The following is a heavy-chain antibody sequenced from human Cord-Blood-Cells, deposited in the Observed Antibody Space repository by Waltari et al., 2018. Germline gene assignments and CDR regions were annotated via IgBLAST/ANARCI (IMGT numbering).Heavy chain of an antibody. CDR1: GGSISSSSYY. D-gene: IGHD4-17*01. CDR3: ARSYKSMTTVTYFDY. J-gene: IGHJ4*02. V-gene: IGHV4-39*01. CDR2: IYYSGST. Sequence: QLQLQESGPGLVKPSETLSLTRTVSGGSISSSSYYWGWIRQPPGKGLEWIGSIYYSGSTYYNPSLKSRVTISVDTSKNQFSLKLSSVTAADTAVYYCARSYKSMTTVTYFDYWGQGTLVTVSS.